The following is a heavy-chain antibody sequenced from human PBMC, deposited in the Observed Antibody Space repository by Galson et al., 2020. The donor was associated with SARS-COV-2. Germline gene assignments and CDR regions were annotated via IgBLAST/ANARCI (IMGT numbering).Heavy chain of an antibody. CDR1: GFTFSSYS. J-gene: IGHJ6*02. Sequence: KIGESLKISCAASGFTFSSYSMNWVRQAPGKGLEWVSSISSSSSYIYYADSVKGRFTISRDNAKNSLYLQMNSLRAEDTAVYYCARDYGDPQRDYYYYYGMDVWGQGTTVTVSS. V-gene: IGHV3-21*01. D-gene: IGHD4-17*01. CDR3: ARDYGDPQRDYYYYYGMDV. CDR2: ISSSSSYI.